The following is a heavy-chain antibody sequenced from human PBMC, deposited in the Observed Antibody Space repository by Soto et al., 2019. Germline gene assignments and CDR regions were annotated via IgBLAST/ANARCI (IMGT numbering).Heavy chain of an antibody. J-gene: IGHJ4*02. CDR3: AKSPLAQRIAYFDY. D-gene: IGHD6-13*01. CDR2: ITGSGGST. V-gene: IGHV3-23*01. Sequence: EVKLLESGGGLVQPGGSLRLSCAASGFTFSGYAMSWVRQAPGKGLEWVSTITGSGGSTDYADSVKGWFTISRDNSNNRLYLQMNSLRAEDTAVYYCAKSPLAQRIAYFDYWGQGTLVTVSS. CDR1: GFTFSGYA.